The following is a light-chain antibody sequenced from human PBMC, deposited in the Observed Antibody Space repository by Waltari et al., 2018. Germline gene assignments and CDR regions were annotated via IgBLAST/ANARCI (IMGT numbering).Light chain of an antibody. CDR3: QKYGTLPAT. V-gene: IGKV3-20*01. CDR1: QSVSRT. CDR2: DAS. J-gene: IGKJ1*01. Sequence: EIVLTQSPGPLSLSPGERATFSCRASQSVSRTLAWYQQKPGQAPRLLIYDASSRATGIPDRFSGSGSGTDFSLTISRLEPEDFAVYYCQKYGTLPATFGQGTKVEV.